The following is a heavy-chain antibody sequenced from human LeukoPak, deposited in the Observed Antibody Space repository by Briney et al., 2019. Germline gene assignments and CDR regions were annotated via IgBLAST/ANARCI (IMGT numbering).Heavy chain of an antibody. Sequence: GGSLRLSCAASGFTFSSSAMSWVRQAPGKGLEWVSAISNNGGYTYYADSVQGRFTISRDNSKSTLCLQMNSLRAEDTAVYYCARDLERTVVTGNYWGQGTLVTVSS. D-gene: IGHD4-23*01. CDR3: ARDLERTVVTGNY. V-gene: IGHV3-23*01. J-gene: IGHJ4*02. CDR1: GFTFSSSA. CDR2: ISNNGGYT.